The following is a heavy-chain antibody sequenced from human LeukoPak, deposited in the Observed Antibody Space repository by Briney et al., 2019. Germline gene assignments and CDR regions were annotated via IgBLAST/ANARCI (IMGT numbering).Heavy chain of an antibody. Sequence: PGGSLRLSCEASGFTFSSYAMSWVRQAPGKGLEWVSVISGSGDSTYYADSVEGRCTISRDNSKDALYLQMNSLRAEDTAVYYCARVGYSGYDYDYWVQGTLVTVSS. CDR3: ARVGYSGYDYDY. V-gene: IGHV3-23*01. D-gene: IGHD5-12*01. CDR1: GFTFSSYA. CDR2: ISGSGDST. J-gene: IGHJ4*02.